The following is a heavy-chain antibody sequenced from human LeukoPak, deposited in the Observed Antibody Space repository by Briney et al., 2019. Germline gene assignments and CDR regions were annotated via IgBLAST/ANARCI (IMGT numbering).Heavy chain of an antibody. CDR1: GGSISSGDYY. V-gene: IGHV4-30-4*01. CDR3: ARVHRGYCSGGSCDY. J-gene: IGHJ4*02. D-gene: IGHD2-15*01. Sequence: SQTLSPTCTVSGGSISSGDYYWSWIRQPPGKGLEWIGYVLYTGSTFYNPSLKSRVTISVDMSKNQFSLKLNSVTAADTAVYYCARVHRGYCSGGSCDYWGQGTLVTVSS. CDR2: VLYTGST.